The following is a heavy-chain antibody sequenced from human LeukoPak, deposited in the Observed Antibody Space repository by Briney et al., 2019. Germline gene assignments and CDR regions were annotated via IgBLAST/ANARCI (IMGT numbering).Heavy chain of an antibody. CDR3: ARAIPGLITGTYFDY. D-gene: IGHD1-20*01. CDR1: GGTFSSYA. J-gene: IGHJ4*02. Sequence: SVKVSCKASGGTFSSYAISWVRQAPGQGLEWMGGIIPIFGTANYAQKFQGRVTITADEPTSTAYMELSSLRSEDTAVYYCARAIPGLITGTYFDYWGQGTLVTVSS. CDR2: IIPIFGTA. V-gene: IGHV1-69*13.